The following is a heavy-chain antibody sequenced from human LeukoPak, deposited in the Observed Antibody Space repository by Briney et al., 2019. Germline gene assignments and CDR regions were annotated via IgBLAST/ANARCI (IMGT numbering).Heavy chain of an antibody. CDR3: ARALITIFGVVMGY. CDR2: ISSSSSYI. J-gene: IGHJ4*02. CDR1: GFTFSSYS. D-gene: IGHD3-3*01. V-gene: IGHV3-21*01. Sequence: GGSLRLSCAASGFTFSSYSMNWVRQAPGKGLEWVSSISSSSSYIYYADSVKGRFTISRDNAKNSLYLQMNSLRAEDTAVYYCARALITIFGVVMGYWGQGTLVTVSS.